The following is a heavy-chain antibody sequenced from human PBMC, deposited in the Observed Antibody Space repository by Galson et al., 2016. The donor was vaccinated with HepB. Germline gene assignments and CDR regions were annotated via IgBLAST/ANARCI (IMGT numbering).Heavy chain of an antibody. V-gene: IGHV3-66*02. CDR1: GFTVSDTY. D-gene: IGHD3-22*01. Sequence: SLRLSCAASGFTVSDTYMNWVRQAPGKGLEWVSVIYSGGFTYYAESVKGRFTISRDHSKNTLYLRMNSLRAEDTAVYYCARETYYYDSSGYYYYFDYWGLGALLTVSS. CDR2: IYSGGFT. CDR3: ARETYYYDSSGYYYYFDY. J-gene: IGHJ4*02.